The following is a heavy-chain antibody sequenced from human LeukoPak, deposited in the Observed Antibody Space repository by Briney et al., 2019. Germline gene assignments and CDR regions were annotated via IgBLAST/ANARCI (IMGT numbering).Heavy chain of an antibody. Sequence: GGSLRLSCAASGFFSSDYYMSWIRQAPGKGLEWISYISSTGITKYYAESVKGRFTISRDNAENSLFLQMNSLRVEDTAVYYCARGRFYTYYFDSWGREPWSPSPQ. CDR2: ISSTGITK. V-gene: IGHV3-11*01. CDR1: GFFSSDYY. D-gene: IGHD2-2*02. CDR3: ARGRFYTYYFDS. J-gene: IGHJ4*02.